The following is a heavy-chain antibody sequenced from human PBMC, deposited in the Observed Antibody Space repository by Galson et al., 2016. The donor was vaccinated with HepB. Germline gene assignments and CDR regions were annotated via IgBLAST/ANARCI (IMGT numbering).Heavy chain of an antibody. V-gene: IGHV3-48*02. CDR3: ARGFWFGLGRKYGMDV. J-gene: IGHJ6*02. D-gene: IGHD3-10*01. CDR2: IRSSSNTI. CDR1: GFTFSSYS. Sequence: SLRLSCAASGFTFSSYSMNWVRQAPGKGLEWVSYIRSSSNTIYYADSVTGRFTISRDNAKNSLFLQMKSLRDEDTAVYYCARGFWFGLGRKYGMDVWGQGTTVTVSS.